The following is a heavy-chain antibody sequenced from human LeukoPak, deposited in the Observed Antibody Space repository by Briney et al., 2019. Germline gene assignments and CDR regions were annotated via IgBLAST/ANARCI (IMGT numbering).Heavy chain of an antibody. CDR1: GYSFRIYW. J-gene: IGHJ4*02. CDR3: ARHSSWSSVTTPFDY. CDR2: IYPGDSDT. Sequence: GESLKISCKGSGYSFRIYWIGWVRQMPGKGLEWMGIIYPGDSDTRYSPSFQGQVTISADKSISTAYLQWSSLEASDTAIYYCARHSSWSSVTTPFDYWGQGTLVTVSS. D-gene: IGHD4-17*01. V-gene: IGHV5-51*01.